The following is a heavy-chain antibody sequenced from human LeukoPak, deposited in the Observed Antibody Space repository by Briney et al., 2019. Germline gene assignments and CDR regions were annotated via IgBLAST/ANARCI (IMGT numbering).Heavy chain of an antibody. J-gene: IGHJ4*02. CDR1: GGSFSGYY. CDR3: GRVTMVRGRSRDY. D-gene: IGHD3-10*01. CDR2: INHSGST. V-gene: IGHV4-34*01. Sequence: SETLSLTCAVYGGSFSGYYWSWIRQPPGKGLEWIGEINHSGSTNYNPSLKSRVTISVDTSKNQFSLKLSSVTAADTAVYYCGRVTMVRGRSRDYWGQGTLVTVSS.